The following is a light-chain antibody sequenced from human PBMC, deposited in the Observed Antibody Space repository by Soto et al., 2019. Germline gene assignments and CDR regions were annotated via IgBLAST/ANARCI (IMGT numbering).Light chain of an antibody. CDR3: QQYNNWPPFT. Sequence: EIVMTQSPATLSVSPGERAILSCRASQGVSTNLGWYQQKPGQAPRLLIFGASTRATGIPARFSGSGSGTEFTLTISRLQSEDSAVYYCQQYNNWPPFTFGQGTRLEIK. CDR1: QGVSTN. CDR2: GAS. V-gene: IGKV3-15*01. J-gene: IGKJ5*01.